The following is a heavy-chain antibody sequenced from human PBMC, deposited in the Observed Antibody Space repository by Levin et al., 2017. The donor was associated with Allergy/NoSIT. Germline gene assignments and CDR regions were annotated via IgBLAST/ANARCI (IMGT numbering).Heavy chain of an antibody. D-gene: IGHD4-17*01. J-gene: IGHJ6*02. V-gene: IGHV3-23*01. CDR2: ISGSGGST. CDR1: GFTFSSYA. CDR3: AKGGDSTYYYGMDV. Sequence: TGGSLRLSCAASGFTFSSYAMSWVRQAPGKGLEWVSAISGSGGSTYYADSVKGRFTISRDNSKNTLYLQMNSLRAEDTAVYYCAKGGDSTYYYGMDVWGQGTTVTVSS.